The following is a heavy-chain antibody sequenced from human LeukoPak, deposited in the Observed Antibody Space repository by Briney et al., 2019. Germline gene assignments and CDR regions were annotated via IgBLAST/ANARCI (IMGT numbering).Heavy chain of an antibody. J-gene: IGHJ4*02. CDR2: IDSDGSST. Sequence: GGSLRLSCAAFGFSFSSYWMHWVRQAPGKGLVWVSRIDSDGSSTTYADSVKGRFTISRDNAKNTLYLQMNSLRADDTAVYYCARLGGSSPFDYWGQGTLVTVSS. CDR1: GFSFSSYW. V-gene: IGHV3-74*01. D-gene: IGHD6-6*01. CDR3: ARLGGSSPFDY.